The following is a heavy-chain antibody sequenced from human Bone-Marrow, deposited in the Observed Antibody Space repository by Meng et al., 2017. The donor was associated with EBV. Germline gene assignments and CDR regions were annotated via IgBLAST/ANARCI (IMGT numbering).Heavy chain of an antibody. CDR3: ARADFSDYGDPNWFDP. CDR1: GGTIRSSNW. Sequence: VQLQESGPGLVKPSGTLSLTWAVSGGTIRSSNWWSWVRQPPGKGLEWIGEIYHSGSTNYNPSLKSRVTISVDKSKNQFSLKLSSVTAADTAVYYCARADFSDYGDPNWFDPWGQGTLVTVSS. J-gene: IGHJ5*02. CDR2: IYHSGST. V-gene: IGHV4-4*02. D-gene: IGHD4-17*01.